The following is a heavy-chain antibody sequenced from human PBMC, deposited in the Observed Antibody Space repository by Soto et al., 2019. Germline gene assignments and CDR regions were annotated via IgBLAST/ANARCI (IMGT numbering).Heavy chain of an antibody. V-gene: IGHV3-30-3*01. D-gene: IGHD2-21*02. J-gene: IGHJ4*02. CDR2: ISYDGSTE. CDR3: ARGGGFCGGDCYKGGIDY. CDR1: GFTFSPYT. Sequence: QVQLVESGGGVVQPGRSLRLSCAASGFTFSPYTMHWVRQTPGKGLEWVAVISYDGSTEYNPDSVKGRFTISRDNSKNTVYLQMNSLRPEDTAIYYCARGGGFCGGDCYKGGIDYWGQGTLVTVAS.